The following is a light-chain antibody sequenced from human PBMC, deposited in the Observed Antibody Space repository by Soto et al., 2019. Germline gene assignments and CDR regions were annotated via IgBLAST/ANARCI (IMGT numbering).Light chain of an antibody. CDR1: QSIGNW. Sequence: DIQMTQSPSTLSASIGDRVTITCRASQSIGNWLAWYQQKPGKAPKLLIYKASNLESGVPSRFSGRGSGTEFTLTISSLQPDDFATYYCQQCDSYLLTFGGGTKVEIK. V-gene: IGKV1-5*03. CDR3: QQCDSYLLT. CDR2: KAS. J-gene: IGKJ4*01.